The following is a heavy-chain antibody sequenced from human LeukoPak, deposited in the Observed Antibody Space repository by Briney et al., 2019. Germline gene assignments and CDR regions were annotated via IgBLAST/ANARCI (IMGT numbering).Heavy chain of an antibody. CDR1: GFTFSSYW. J-gene: IGHJ4*02. CDR2: INSDGSTT. D-gene: IGHD3-3*01. Sequence: GGSLGLSCAASGFTFSSYWMHWVRQAQGKGLVWVSRINSDGSTTSYMDSVKGRFTISRDNAKNTVYLQMNSLRAEDTAVYYCSRTLFGMVNYWGQGTLVIVSS. CDR3: SRTLFGMVNY. V-gene: IGHV3-74*01.